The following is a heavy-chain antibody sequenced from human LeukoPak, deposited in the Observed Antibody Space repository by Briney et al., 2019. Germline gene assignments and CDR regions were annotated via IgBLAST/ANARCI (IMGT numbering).Heavy chain of an antibody. Sequence: PSETLSLTCTVSGGSISSYYWSWIRQPPGKGLEWIGYIYYSGSTNYNPSLKSRVTISVDTSKSQFSLKLSSVTAADTAVYYCARERGDFWSGYYGDYYYGMDVWGQGTTVTVSS. J-gene: IGHJ6*02. D-gene: IGHD3-3*01. CDR2: IYYSGST. V-gene: IGHV4-59*01. CDR1: GGSISSYY. CDR3: ARERGDFWSGYYGDYYYGMDV.